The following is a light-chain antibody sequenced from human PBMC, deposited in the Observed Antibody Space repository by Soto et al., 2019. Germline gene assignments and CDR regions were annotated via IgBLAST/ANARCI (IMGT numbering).Light chain of an antibody. CDR2: GAS. CDR1: QSVRSN. Sequence: EVVLTQSPATLSASPGERATLSCRASQSVRSNLAWYQQKPGQSPRLLIYGASTRATGIPARFSGSGSGTEFTLTISSLQSEDFAVYYCQQYNNWPPMYTFGQGTKLEIK. V-gene: IGKV3-15*01. J-gene: IGKJ2*01. CDR3: QQYNNWPPMYT.